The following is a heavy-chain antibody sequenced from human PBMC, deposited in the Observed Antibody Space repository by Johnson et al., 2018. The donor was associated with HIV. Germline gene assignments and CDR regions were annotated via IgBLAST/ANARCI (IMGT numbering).Heavy chain of an antibody. CDR3: ARDSTPWGGDYFDYTFDI. D-gene: IGHD4-17*01. CDR2: ISTSGATI. CDR1: GFTFNDYY. V-gene: IGHV3-11*04. J-gene: IGHJ3*02. Sequence: QVQLVESGGGVVKPGGSLRLSCAASGFTFNDYYMSWIRQAPGKGLEWLSYISTSGATIYYADSVKGRFTISRDNAKKSLYLQMNSLRSEDTALYYCARDSTPWGGDYFDYTFDIWGQGTMVTVSS.